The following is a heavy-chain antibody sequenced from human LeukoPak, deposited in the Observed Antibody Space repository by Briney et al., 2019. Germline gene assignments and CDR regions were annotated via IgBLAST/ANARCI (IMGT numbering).Heavy chain of an antibody. J-gene: IGHJ4*02. CDR3: ATVRGVKGDY. Sequence: GGSLRLSCAASGFTFRDYNMNWVRQAPGKGLEWVSSISSSSSYIYYADSVKGRFTISRDNAKNSLYLQMNSLRAEDTAVYYCATVRGVKGDYWGQGTLVTVSS. V-gene: IGHV3-21*01. CDR2: ISSSSSYI. CDR1: GFTFRDYN. D-gene: IGHD3-10*01.